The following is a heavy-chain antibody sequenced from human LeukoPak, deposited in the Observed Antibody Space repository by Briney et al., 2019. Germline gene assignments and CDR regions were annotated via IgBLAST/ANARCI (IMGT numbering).Heavy chain of an antibody. J-gene: IGHJ1*01. CDR1: GFTFSSYG. Sequence: GGSLRLSCAASGFTFSSYGMSWVRQAPGKGLEWVSAISGSGGSTYYADSVKGRFTISRDNSKNTLYLQMNSLRAEDTAVYYCANTKMGLGSYGYLDFQHWGQGTLVTVSS. D-gene: IGHD5-18*01. V-gene: IGHV3-23*01. CDR2: ISGSGGST. CDR3: ANTKMGLGSYGYLDFQH.